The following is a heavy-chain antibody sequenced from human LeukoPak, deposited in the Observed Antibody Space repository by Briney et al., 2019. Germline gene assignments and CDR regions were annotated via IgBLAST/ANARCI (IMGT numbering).Heavy chain of an antibody. D-gene: IGHD1-1*01. J-gene: IGHJ1*01. CDR3: ARTQGTLYFQH. V-gene: IGHV4-59*01. CDR2: IYYSGST. Sequence: PSETLSLTCTVSGGSISSYYWSWIRQPPGKGLEWIGYIYYSGSTNYNPSLKSRVTISVDTSKNQFSLKLSSVTAADTAVYYCARTQGTLYFQHWGQGTLVTVSP. CDR1: GGSISSYY.